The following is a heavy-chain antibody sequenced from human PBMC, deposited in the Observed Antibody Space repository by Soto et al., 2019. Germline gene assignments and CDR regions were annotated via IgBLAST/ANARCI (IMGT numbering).Heavy chain of an antibody. CDR2: MSHSGGT. D-gene: IGHD2-21*02. Sequence: SETLSLTCAVYGGFVTSGSYYWSWIRQPPGKGLEWIGEMSHSGGTHFNQSLKSRVTISVDTSKNQFNLKMSSETAADTVFFFCARVERGTATPVVDAFDIWGPGKMVTVSS. CDR1: GGFVTSGSYY. V-gene: IGHV4-34*01. CDR3: ARVERGTATPVVDAFDI. J-gene: IGHJ3*02.